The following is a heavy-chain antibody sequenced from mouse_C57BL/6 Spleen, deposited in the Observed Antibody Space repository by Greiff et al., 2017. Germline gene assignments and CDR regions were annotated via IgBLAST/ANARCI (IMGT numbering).Heavy chain of an antibody. CDR1: GYTFTSYW. V-gene: IGHV1-74*01. CDR2: IHPSDSDT. D-gene: IGHD4-1*01. J-gene: IGHJ4*01. Sequence: QVQLQQPGAELVKPGASVKVSCKASGYTFTSYWMHWVKQRPGQGLEWIGRIHPSDSDTNYNQKFKGKATLTVDKSTSTAYMHLSSLTSADSAVYYCARARNWDSAMDYWGQGTSVTVSS. CDR3: ARARNWDSAMDY.